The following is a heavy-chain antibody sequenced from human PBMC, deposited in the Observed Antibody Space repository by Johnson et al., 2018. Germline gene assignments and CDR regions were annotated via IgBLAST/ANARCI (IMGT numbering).Heavy chain of an antibody. J-gene: IGHJ3*01. Sequence: VQLQESGGGLVQPGGSLRLSCAASGFTFSSYGMSWVRQAPGTGLEWVSTFSVNDVKTYYTDSVKGRFTISGVNSRNTLYLQMDSLRVEDTAVRYWAKREGSVDAWCHGTMVAVSS. CDR2: FSVNDVKT. V-gene: IGHV3-23*01. D-gene: IGHD1-26*01. CDR3: AKREGSVDA. CDR1: GFTFSSYG.